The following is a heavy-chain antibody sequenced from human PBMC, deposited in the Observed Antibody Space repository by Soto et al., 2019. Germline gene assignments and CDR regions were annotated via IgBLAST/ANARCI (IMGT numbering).Heavy chain of an antibody. J-gene: IGHJ4*02. CDR1: GGSISSYY. D-gene: IGHD6-19*01. Sequence: QVQLQESGPGLVKPSETLSLTCTVSGGSISSYYWSWIRQPPGKGLEWIGYIYYSGSTNYNPSLKRRVTTSVDTSKNQFSLKLRSVTAADTAVYYCAGGTDYGAVAGLFDYWGQGTLVTVSS. CDR3: AGGTDYGAVAGLFDY. CDR2: IYYSGST. V-gene: IGHV4-59*01.